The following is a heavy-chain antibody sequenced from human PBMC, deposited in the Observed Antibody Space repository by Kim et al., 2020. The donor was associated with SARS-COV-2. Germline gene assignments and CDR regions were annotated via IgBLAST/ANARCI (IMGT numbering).Heavy chain of an antibody. Sequence: GGSLRLSCAASGFTFSSYSMNWVRQAPGKGLEWVSYISSSSSTIYYADSVKGRFTISRDNAKNSLYLQMNSLRAEDTAVYYCARDSAPLVVVAGSDYWGQGTLVTVSS. D-gene: IGHD2-15*01. CDR1: GFTFSSYS. CDR2: ISSSSSTI. V-gene: IGHV3-48*04. CDR3: ARDSAPLVVVAGSDY. J-gene: IGHJ4*02.